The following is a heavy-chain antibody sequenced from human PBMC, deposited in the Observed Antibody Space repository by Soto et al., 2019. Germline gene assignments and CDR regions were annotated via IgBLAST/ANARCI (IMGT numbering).Heavy chain of an antibody. Sequence: ASVKVSCKASGYTFTSYGISWVRQAPGQGLEWMGWISAYNGNTNYAQKLQGRVTMTTDTSTSTVYMELSSLRSEDTAVYYCARISYYDILTGYYIHAFDIWGQGTMVTVSS. CDR3: ARISYYDILTGYYIHAFDI. J-gene: IGHJ3*02. CDR1: GYTFTSYG. V-gene: IGHV1-18*01. D-gene: IGHD3-9*01. CDR2: ISAYNGNT.